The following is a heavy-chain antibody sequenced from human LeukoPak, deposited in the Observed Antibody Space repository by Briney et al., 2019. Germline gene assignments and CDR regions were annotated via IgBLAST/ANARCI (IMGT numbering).Heavy chain of an antibody. D-gene: IGHD4-17*01. CDR3: VTAGYYRFDF. V-gene: IGHV3-7*01. CDR2: IKPDGSEK. Sequence: GGSLRLSCAASGFTFSNYWMSWVRQAPGKGLEWVANIKPDGSEKYYVDSVKGRFTISRDNAKNTLYLQMNSLRADDTAVYYCVTAGYYRFDFWGLGTLVTVSS. CDR1: GFTFSNYW. J-gene: IGHJ4*02.